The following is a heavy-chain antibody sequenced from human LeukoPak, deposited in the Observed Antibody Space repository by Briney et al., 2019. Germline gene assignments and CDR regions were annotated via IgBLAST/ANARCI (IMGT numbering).Heavy chain of an antibody. D-gene: IGHD6-13*01. V-gene: IGHV3-30-3*01. Sequence: GGSLRLSCAASGFTFSSYAMHWVRQAPGKGLEWVAVISYDGSNKYYADSVKGRFTISRDNSKNTLYLQMNSLRAEDTAVYYCASVAAAATNWGQGTLVTVSS. CDR2: ISYDGSNK. CDR3: ASVAAAATN. J-gene: IGHJ4*02. CDR1: GFTFSSYA.